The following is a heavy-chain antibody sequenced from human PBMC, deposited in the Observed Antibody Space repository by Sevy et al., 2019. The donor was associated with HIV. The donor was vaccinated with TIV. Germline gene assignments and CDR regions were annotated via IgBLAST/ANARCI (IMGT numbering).Heavy chain of an antibody. V-gene: IGHV4-61*02. CDR3: ARTYYYGSGSYLLDY. D-gene: IGHD3-10*01. J-gene: IGHJ4*02. Sequence: SETLSLTCTVSGGSISSGSYYWSWIRQPAGKGLEWSGRIYTSGSTNYNPSLKSRVTISVDTSKNQFSLKLSSVTAADTAVYYCARTYYYGSGSYLLDYWGQGTLVTVSS. CDR1: GGSISSGSYY. CDR2: IYTSGST.